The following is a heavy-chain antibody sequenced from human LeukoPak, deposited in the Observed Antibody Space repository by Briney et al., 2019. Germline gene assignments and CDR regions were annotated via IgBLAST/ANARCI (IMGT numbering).Heavy chain of an antibody. CDR1: GGSIINNY. CDR3: TLGYGSGSYNY. D-gene: IGHD3-10*01. CDR2: IYYSGST. V-gene: IGHV4-59*01. Sequence: PSETLFLTCAVSGGSIINNYWSWIRQPPGKGLEWIGYIYYSGSTKYNASLKSRVTISVDTSKNKFSLKLSSVTAADTAVYYCTLGYGSGSYNYWGRGTLVTVSS. J-gene: IGHJ4*02.